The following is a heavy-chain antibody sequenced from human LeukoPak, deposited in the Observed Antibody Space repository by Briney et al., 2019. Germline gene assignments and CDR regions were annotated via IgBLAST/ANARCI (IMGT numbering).Heavy chain of an antibody. Sequence: SETLSLTCTVSGGSISSYYWSWIRQPPGKGLEWIGYIYYSGSTNYNPSLKSRVTISVDTSKNQFSLKLSSVTAADTAVYYCARGGDYGDYGLYYYYGMDVWGQGTTVTVSS. V-gene: IGHV4-59*01. CDR2: IYYSGST. CDR1: GGSISSYY. CDR3: ARGGDYGDYGLYYYYGMDV. D-gene: IGHD4-17*01. J-gene: IGHJ6*02.